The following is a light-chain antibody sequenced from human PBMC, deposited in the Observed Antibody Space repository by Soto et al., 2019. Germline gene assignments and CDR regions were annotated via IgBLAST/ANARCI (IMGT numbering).Light chain of an antibody. CDR1: QSVSNNY. J-gene: IGKJ1*01. Sequence: EIVLTQSPGTLSLSPGERATLSCRASQSVSNNYLAWYQQKPGQAPRLLIYGASNRATGSPDRFSGSGSGTDFTLTISRREPEDFALYYCQQYGSSGTFGQGNKVDIK. V-gene: IGKV3-20*01. CDR2: GAS. CDR3: QQYGSSGT.